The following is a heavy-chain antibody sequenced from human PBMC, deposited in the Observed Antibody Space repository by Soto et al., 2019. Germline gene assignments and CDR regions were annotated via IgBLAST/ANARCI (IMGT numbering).Heavy chain of an antibody. Sequence: GGSLRLSCAASGFTFSSYAMSWVRQAPGKGLEWVSAISGSGGSTYYADSVKGRFTISRDNSKNTLYLQMNSLRAEDTAVYYCAKTPLEPEGYCSGGSCYSSIDYWGQGTLVTVSS. J-gene: IGHJ4*02. V-gene: IGHV3-23*01. CDR3: AKTPLEPEGYCSGGSCYSSIDY. D-gene: IGHD2-15*01. CDR2: ISGSGGST. CDR1: GFTFSSYA.